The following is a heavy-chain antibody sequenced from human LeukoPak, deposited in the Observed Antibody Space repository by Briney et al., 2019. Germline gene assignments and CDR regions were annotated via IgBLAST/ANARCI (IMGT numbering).Heavy chain of an antibody. CDR1: GFTFNSYG. Sequence: PGGSLRLSCAASGFTFNSYGLHWVRQAPGKGLEWVAFIYYDGRNKYYTDSVKGRFTISRDNSRNTLYLQMNSLRAEDTAVYYCAKDRDSSGYYYGFDYWGQGTLVTVSS. CDR3: AKDRDSSGYYYGFDY. J-gene: IGHJ4*02. V-gene: IGHV3-30*02. D-gene: IGHD3-22*01. CDR2: IYYDGRNK.